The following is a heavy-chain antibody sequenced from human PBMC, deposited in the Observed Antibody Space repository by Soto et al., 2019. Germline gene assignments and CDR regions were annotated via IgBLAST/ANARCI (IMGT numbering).Heavy chain of an antibody. CDR1: GYSFTTYG. CDR2: ISAYGTTT. V-gene: IGHV1-18*01. D-gene: IGHD6-13*01. J-gene: IGHJ4*02. CDR3: TRDPGIAGHGRGLGDH. Sequence: QIQLVQSGAEVKMPGASVRVSCKASGYSFTTYGFSWVRQAPGQGLEWMGWISAYGTTTDYAQSLQGRVTMTTDTSTSTTYMELRSLRSDDTAVYYCTRDPGIAGHGRGLGDHWGQGTQVTVSS.